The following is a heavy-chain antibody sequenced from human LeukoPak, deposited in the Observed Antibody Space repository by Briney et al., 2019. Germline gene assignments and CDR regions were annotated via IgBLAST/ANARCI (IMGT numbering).Heavy chain of an antibody. CDR1: GGTFSSYA. D-gene: IGHD3-9*01. CDR3: ARDHSILTGYYDY. V-gene: IGHV1-69*04. J-gene: IGHJ4*02. Sequence: SVKVSCKASGGTFSSYAISWGRHAPGHGLEWMGRIIPILGIANYAQKFQGRVTITADKSTSTAYLELSRLRSEDTAVYYCARDHSILTGYYDYWGQGTLVTVSS. CDR2: IIPILGIA.